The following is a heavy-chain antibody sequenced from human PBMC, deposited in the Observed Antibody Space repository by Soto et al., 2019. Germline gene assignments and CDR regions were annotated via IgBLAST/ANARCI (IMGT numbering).Heavy chain of an antibody. CDR2: KYYSGNT. CDR1: GGSISGFY. V-gene: IGHV4-59*01. CDR3: ARGFALAARGMDV. J-gene: IGHJ6*02. D-gene: IGHD6-6*01. Sequence: ASEPLSLTCAASGGSISGFYWSWIRQAPGKELEWLGYKYYSGNTNYNPSLKGRLTMSVDTSKNHFSLILTSVTAADTAVYYCARGFALAARGMDVWGQGTTVTVSS.